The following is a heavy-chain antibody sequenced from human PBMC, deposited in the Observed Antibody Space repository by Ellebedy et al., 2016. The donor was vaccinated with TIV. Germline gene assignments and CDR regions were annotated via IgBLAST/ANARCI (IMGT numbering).Heavy chain of an antibody. Sequence: SETLSLXXTVSGGSISSSGYYWGWIRQPPGKGLEWIGSIYYSGRTHYNPSLKSRVTISVDTSKNQFSLRLSSVTPADTAMYYCARAPSAGGFGLVGIDYWGLGTLVTVSS. J-gene: IGHJ4*02. V-gene: IGHV4-39*07. CDR1: GGSISSSGYY. D-gene: IGHD1-26*01. CDR3: ARAPSAGGFGLVGIDY. CDR2: IYYSGRT.